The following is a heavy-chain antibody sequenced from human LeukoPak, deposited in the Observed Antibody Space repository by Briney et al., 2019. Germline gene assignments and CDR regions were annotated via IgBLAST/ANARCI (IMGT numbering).Heavy chain of an antibody. J-gene: IGHJ4*02. CDR2: INHSGST. Sequence: SETLCLTCAVYGGSFSAHYWSRIRQPPGKGLEWIEEINHSGSTNYNPSLKSRVTISVDTSKNQFSLKLSSVTAADTAVYYCARVTFTVTTDSSYYFEYWGQGTLVTISS. CDR1: GGSFSAHY. V-gene: IGHV4-34*01. D-gene: IGHD4-17*01. CDR3: ARVTFTVTTDSSYYFEY.